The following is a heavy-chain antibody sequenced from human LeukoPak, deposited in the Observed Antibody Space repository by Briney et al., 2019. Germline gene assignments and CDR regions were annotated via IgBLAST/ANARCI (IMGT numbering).Heavy chain of an antibody. V-gene: IGHV3-23*01. CDR1: GFTFSSYD. Sequence: PGGSLRLSCAASGFTFSSYDMIWVRQAPGKGLEWVSGISGSGGSTYLADSVKGRFTISRDNSKHTLFLEMNSLRADDTAVYYCAKDRPTVYSSSWLHFLDSWGQGTLVTVSS. CDR2: ISGSGGST. D-gene: IGHD6-13*01. J-gene: IGHJ4*02. CDR3: AKDRPTVYSSSWLHFLDS.